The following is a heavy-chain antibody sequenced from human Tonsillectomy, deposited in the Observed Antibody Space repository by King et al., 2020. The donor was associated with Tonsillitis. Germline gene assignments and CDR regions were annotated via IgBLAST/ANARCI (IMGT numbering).Heavy chain of an antibody. CDR2: INWNSGSR. D-gene: IGHD3-16*01. CDR3: AKDIEETLLGVFDI. J-gene: IGHJ3*02. Sequence: VQLVESGGGLVQPGRSLRLSCAASGFTFDDYAIHWVRQAPGKGLEWVSGINWNSGSRGYADSVRGCFTISRDNAKTSLYLQMNSLRPEDTAFYYCAKDIEETLLGVFDIWGRGTMVTVSS. V-gene: IGHV3-9*01. CDR1: GFTFDDYA.